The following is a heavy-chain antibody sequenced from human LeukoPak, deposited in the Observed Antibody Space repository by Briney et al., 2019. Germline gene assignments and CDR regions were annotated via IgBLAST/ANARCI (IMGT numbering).Heavy chain of an antibody. CDR2: IYTSGST. CDR3: ATNGWYCLDH. D-gene: IGHD6-19*01. CDR1: GGSVGSGIYY. J-gene: IGHJ1*01. Sequence: SQTLSLTCTVSGGSVGSGIYYWSWIRQPAGKGLECIGRIYTSGSTNYNPSLKSRVTISVDTSKNQFSLKLSSVTAADTAVYYCATNGWYCLDHWGQGALVTVSS. V-gene: IGHV4-61*02.